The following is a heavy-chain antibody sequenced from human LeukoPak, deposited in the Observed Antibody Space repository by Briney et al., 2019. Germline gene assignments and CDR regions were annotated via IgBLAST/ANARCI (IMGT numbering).Heavy chain of an antibody. CDR2: ISSRSSAI. CDR3: ARDGGYGVNAAFDI. CDR1: GFTFSSFS. J-gene: IGHJ3*02. V-gene: IGHV3-48*02. Sequence: GGSLRLSCAASGFTFSSFSMNWVRQASGKGLEWISYISSRSSAIYYADSVKGRFTISRDNAKNSLYLQMNSLGDEDTAVYYCARDGGYGVNAAFDIWGQGTMVTVSS. D-gene: IGHD4-23*01.